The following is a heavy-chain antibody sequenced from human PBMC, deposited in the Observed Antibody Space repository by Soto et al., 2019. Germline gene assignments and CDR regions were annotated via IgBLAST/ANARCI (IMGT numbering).Heavy chain of an antibody. CDR1: GYTFTSYG. Sequence: ASVKVSCKASGYTFTSYGISWVRQAPGQGLEWMGWISAYNGNTNYAQKLQGRVTMTTDTSTSTAYMELRSLRSDDTAVYYCAREKGDIVVVVAATLAYYFDYWGQGTLVTVSS. V-gene: IGHV1-18*01. CDR2: ISAYNGNT. D-gene: IGHD2-15*01. CDR3: AREKGDIVVVVAATLAYYFDY. J-gene: IGHJ4*02.